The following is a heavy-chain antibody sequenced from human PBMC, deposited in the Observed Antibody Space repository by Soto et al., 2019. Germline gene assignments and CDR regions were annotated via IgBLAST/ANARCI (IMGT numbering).Heavy chain of an antibody. Sequence: SETLSLTCAVSGGSISSGGYSWSWIRQPPGKGLEWIGYIYHSGSTYYNPSPKSRVTISVDRSKNQFSLKLSSVTAADTAVYYCARGGSSWSEYFQHWGQGTLVTVPQ. V-gene: IGHV4-30-2*01. CDR1: GGSISSGGYS. CDR3: ARGGSSWSEYFQH. D-gene: IGHD6-13*01. CDR2: IYHSGST. J-gene: IGHJ1*01.